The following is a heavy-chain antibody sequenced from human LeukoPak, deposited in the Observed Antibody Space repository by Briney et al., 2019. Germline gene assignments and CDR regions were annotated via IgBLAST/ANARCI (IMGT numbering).Heavy chain of an antibody. J-gene: IGHJ4*02. CDR3: ARGGSSWSPFDY. Sequence: ASVKVSCKASGYTFTGYYMHWVRQAPGQGLEWMGRINPNSGDTNYAQKFQGRVTMTRDTSISTAYMELSRLRSDDTAVYYCARGGSSWSPFDYWGQGTLVTVCS. D-gene: IGHD6-13*01. CDR1: GYTFTGYY. V-gene: IGHV1-2*06. CDR2: INPNSGDT.